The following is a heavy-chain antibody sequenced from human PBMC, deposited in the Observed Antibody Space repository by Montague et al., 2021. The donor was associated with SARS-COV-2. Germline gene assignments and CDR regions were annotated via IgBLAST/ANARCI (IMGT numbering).Heavy chain of an antibody. J-gene: IGHJ5*02. CDR1: GGSISSDY. Sequence: SETLSLTCSVSGGSISSDYWSWIRQSPGKGLEWIGYIYYRGTTSYNPSLKSRVTFSVDTSKNQFSLKLISVTAADTAVYFCAREDRWNWFDPWGQGALVTVSS. CDR2: IYYRGTT. CDR3: AREDRWNWFDP. V-gene: IGHV4-59*01. D-gene: IGHD4-23*01.